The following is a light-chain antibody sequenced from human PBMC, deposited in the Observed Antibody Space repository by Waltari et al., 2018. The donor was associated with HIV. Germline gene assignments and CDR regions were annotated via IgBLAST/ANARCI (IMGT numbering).Light chain of an antibody. J-gene: IGLJ3*02. Sequence: QSVLTQPPSMSRPPGQRVFISCSGSRSNIGNNFVSWFQQVSGGAPKLIIHNSDQRPSGVPDRFSAAKSGSSASLAITGLQSDDEAVYFCASRDDKLSHWVFGGGTKLTV. V-gene: IGLV1-47*02. CDR2: NSD. CDR3: ASRDDKLSHWV. CDR1: RSNIGNNF.